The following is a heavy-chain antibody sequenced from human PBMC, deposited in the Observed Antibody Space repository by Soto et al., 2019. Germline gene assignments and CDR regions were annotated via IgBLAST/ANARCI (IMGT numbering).Heavy chain of an antibody. Sequence: QVQVVQSGAEVKKPGSSVKVYCKASGGTFSSYAISWVRQAPGQGLEWMGGIIPIFGTANYAQKFQGRVTITADESTSTAYMELSSLRSEDTAVYYCARDSRSSGSYWGYYYYYGMDVWGQGTTVPVSS. CDR1: GGTFSSYA. J-gene: IGHJ6*02. CDR3: ARDSRSSGSYWGYYYYYGMDV. V-gene: IGHV1-69*01. D-gene: IGHD1-26*01. CDR2: IIPIFGTA.